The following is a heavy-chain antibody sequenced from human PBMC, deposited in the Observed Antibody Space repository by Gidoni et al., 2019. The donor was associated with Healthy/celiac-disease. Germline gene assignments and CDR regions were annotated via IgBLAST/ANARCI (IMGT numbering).Heavy chain of an antibody. J-gene: IGHJ6*02. D-gene: IGHD3-3*01. Sequence: EVQLVESGGGLVKPGGSLSLSCAASGFPFSTAWMNWVRQAQVKGLEWGGRIKSKTDGGTTDYAAPVKGRFTISRDDSKNTLYLQMNSLKTEDTAVYYCTTDLSTIFGVYGMDVWGQGTTVTVSS. V-gene: IGHV3-15*07. CDR1: GFPFSTAW. CDR2: IKSKTDGGTT. CDR3: TTDLSTIFGVYGMDV.